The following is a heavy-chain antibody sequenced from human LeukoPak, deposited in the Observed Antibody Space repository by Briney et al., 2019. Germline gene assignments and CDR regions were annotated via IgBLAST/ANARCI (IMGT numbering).Heavy chain of an antibody. CDR1: GFTFSDYY. D-gene: IGHD6-13*01. CDR3: ARDLQQLAFDY. Sequence: NPGASLRLSCAASGFTFSDYYMSWIRQAPGKGLEWVSYISSSSSYTNYADSVKGRFTISRDNAKNSLYLQMNSLRAEDTAVYYCARDLQQLAFDYWGQGTLVTVSS. CDR2: ISSSSSYT. J-gene: IGHJ4*02. V-gene: IGHV3-11*05.